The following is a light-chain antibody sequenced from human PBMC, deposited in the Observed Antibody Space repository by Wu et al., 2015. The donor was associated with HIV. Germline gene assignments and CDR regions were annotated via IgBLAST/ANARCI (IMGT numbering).Light chain of an antibody. CDR2: ATS. CDR1: QSVSSNY. Sequence: EIVLTQSPGILSLSPGERASLFCRASQSVSSNYLAWYQQKPGQAPRLLIYATSSRASGIPDRFSGSGSGTDFTLTISRLEPEDFAVYYCQQYDNSPPWTFGQGTKVEIK. CDR3: QQYDNSPPWT. V-gene: IGKV3-20*01. J-gene: IGKJ1*01.